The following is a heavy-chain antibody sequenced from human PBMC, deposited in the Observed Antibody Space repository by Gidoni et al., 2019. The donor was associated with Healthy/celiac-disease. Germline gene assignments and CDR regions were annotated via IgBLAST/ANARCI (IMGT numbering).Heavy chain of an antibody. CDR3: AREVSIGQFDY. CDR2: INPSGGST. V-gene: IGHV1-46*03. CDR1: GYTVTSYY. Sequence: QVQLVQSGAEVKKPGSTVKVSCKASGYTVTSYYMPWVRQAPGQGLEWMGIINPSGGSTSYAQKFQGRVTMTRDTSTSTVYMELSSLRSEDTAVYYCAREVSIGQFDYWGQGTLVTVSS. J-gene: IGHJ4*02.